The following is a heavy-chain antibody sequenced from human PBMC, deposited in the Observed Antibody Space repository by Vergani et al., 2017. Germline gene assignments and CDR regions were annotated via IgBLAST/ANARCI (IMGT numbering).Heavy chain of an antibody. V-gene: IGHV4-39*01. CDR2: IYYSGST. Sequence: QMQLQESGPGLVKPSETLSLTCTVSGGSISSSSYYWDWIRQPPGKGLEWIGNIYYSGSTYYNPSLKSRVTISIDTSKNQFSLKLSSVTAADTAVYYCARKIDYYGSGSPDAFYFGYWGQGTLVTVSS. CDR3: ARKIDYYGSGSPDAFYFGY. J-gene: IGHJ4*02. D-gene: IGHD3-10*01. CDR1: GGSISSSSYY.